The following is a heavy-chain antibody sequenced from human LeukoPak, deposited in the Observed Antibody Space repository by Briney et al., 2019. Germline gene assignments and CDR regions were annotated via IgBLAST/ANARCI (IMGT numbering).Heavy chain of an antibody. D-gene: IGHD4-17*01. V-gene: IGHV3-21*01. CDR2: ISSSSSYI. J-gene: IGHJ6*02. CDR1: GFTFSSYS. Sequence: PGGSLRLSCAASGFTFSSYSMNWVRQAPGKGLEWVSSISSSSSYIYYADSVKGRFTISRDNAKNSLYLQMNSLRAEDTAVYYCARDTYGDDFYYYYGMDVWGQGTTVTVSS. CDR3: ARDTYGDDFYYYYGMDV.